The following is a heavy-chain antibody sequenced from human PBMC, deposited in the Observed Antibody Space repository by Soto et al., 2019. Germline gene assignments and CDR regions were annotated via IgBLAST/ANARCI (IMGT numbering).Heavy chain of an antibody. CDR3: GAQDYVPTGYPFET. CDR2: IYYSGST. CDR1: GGSIISYY. Sequence: PSETLSLTCTVSGGSIISYYWSWIRQPPGKGLEWIGYIYYSGSTNYNPSLKSRVTISVDRSKNQFSLKLSSVTAADTAVYYCGAQDYVPTGYPFETSGQGTMVTVAS. D-gene: IGHD4-17*01. V-gene: IGHV4-59*12. J-gene: IGHJ5*02.